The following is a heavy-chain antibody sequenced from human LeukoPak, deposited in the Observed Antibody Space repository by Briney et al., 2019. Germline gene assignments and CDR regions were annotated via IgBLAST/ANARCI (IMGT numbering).Heavy chain of an antibody. Sequence: PGGSLRLSCAASGFTFSNYWMSWVRQAPGKGLEWVANIQPDGSEKYYVDSVKGRFSISRENVRNSLYLQMNSLRAGDTALYYGARGDFWSGDYTDAFDVWGQGTMVTVSS. CDR2: IQPDGSEK. D-gene: IGHD3-3*01. J-gene: IGHJ3*01. V-gene: IGHV3-7*04. CDR3: ARGDFWSGDYTDAFDV. CDR1: GFTFSNYW.